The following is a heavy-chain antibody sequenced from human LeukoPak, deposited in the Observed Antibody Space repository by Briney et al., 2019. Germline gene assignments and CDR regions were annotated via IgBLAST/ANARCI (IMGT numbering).Heavy chain of an antibody. CDR3: ARQGLYDSSDFWTFQH. Sequence: GGSLRLSCAASGFSFSDYYMSWIRQTPEEGLEWLSYISSSSDSKNYADSLKGRFTISRDNAKNSVYLQMNSLRAEDTAVYYCARQGLYDSSDFWTFQHWGQGTLVTVSS. V-gene: IGHV3-11*06. J-gene: IGHJ1*01. CDR1: GFSFSDYY. CDR2: ISSSSDSK. D-gene: IGHD3/OR15-3a*01.